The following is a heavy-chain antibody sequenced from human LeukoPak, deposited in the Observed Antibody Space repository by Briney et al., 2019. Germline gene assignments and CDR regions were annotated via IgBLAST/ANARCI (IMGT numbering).Heavy chain of an antibody. CDR3: AKGRASHEY. V-gene: IGHV4-59*01. D-gene: IGHD3-16*01. J-gene: IGHJ4*02. CDR1: GASISSYY. CDR2: IYYSGTT. Sequence: SETLSLTRTVSGASISSYYWSWTRQPPGKGLEWIGSIYYSGTTNYNPSLKSRVTISIDTSKNQFSLELTSVTAADTAVFYCAKGRASHEYWGQGILVTVSS.